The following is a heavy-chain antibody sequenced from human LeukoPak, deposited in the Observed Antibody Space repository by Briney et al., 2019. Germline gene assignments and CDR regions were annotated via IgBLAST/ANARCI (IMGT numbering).Heavy chain of an antibody. CDR1: GYTFTSYG. CDR3: ARDTGLYGYSSYYMDV. D-gene: IGHD5-18*01. J-gene: IGHJ6*03. Sequence: VASVTVSCTASGYTFTSYGISWVRQAPGQGLEWMGWISAYNGNTNYAQKLQGRVTMTTDTSTSTAYMELRSLRPDDTAVYYCARDTGLYGYSSYYMDVWGKGTTVTVSS. CDR2: ISAYNGNT. V-gene: IGHV1-18*01.